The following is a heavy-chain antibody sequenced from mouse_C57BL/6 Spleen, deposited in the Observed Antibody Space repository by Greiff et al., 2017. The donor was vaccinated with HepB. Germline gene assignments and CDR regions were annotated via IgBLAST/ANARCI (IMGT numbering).Heavy chain of an antibody. Sequence: QVQLKQPGAELVKPGASVKLSCKASGYTFTSYWMHWVKQRPGQGLEWIGMIHPNSGSTNYNEKFKSKATLTVDKSSSTAYMQLSSLTSEDSAVYYCASDGGLAWFAYWGQGTLVTVSA. D-gene: IGHD2-3*01. CDR1: GYTFTSYW. V-gene: IGHV1-64*01. J-gene: IGHJ3*01. CDR2: IHPNSGST. CDR3: ASDGGLAWFAY.